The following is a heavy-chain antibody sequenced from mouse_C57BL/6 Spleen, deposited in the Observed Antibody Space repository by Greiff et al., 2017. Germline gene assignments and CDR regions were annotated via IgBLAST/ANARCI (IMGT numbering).Heavy chain of an antibody. Sequence: VKLQQPGAELVKPGASVKLSCKASGYTFTSYWMQWVKQRPGQGLEWIGEIDPSDSYTNYNQKFKGKATLTVDTSSSTAYMQLSSLTSEDSAVYYCARGTTVGNYWGQGTTLTVSS. CDR3: ARGTTVGNY. J-gene: IGHJ2*01. CDR2: IDPSDSYT. V-gene: IGHV1-50*01. CDR1: GYTFTSYW. D-gene: IGHD1-1*01.